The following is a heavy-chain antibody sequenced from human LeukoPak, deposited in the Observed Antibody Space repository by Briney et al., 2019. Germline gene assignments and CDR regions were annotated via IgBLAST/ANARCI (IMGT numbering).Heavy chain of an antibody. V-gene: IGHV3-23*01. CDR2: ISGSGGST. CDR3: ARYSIRYYYYGMDV. D-gene: IGHD4-11*01. CDR1: GFTLSSYA. Sequence: PGGSLRLSCAASGFTLSSYAMSWVRQAPGKGLEWVSAISGSGGSTYYAESVKGRFTISRDNSKNTLYLQMNSLRAEDTAVYYCARYSIRYYYYGMDVWGQGTTVTVSS. J-gene: IGHJ6*02.